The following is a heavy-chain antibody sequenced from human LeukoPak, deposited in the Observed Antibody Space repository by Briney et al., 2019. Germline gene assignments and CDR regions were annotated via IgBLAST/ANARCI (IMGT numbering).Heavy chain of an antibody. V-gene: IGHV3-48*03. CDR1: GFTFSSYE. J-gene: IGHJ6*02. CDR2: ISSSGSII. CDR3: ARDFNIVVVPAPGGMDV. D-gene: IGHD2-2*01. Sequence: PGGSLRLYCAASGFTFSSYEMNWVRQAPGKGLEWVSYISSSGSIIYYADSVKGRFTISRDNAKNSLYLQMNSLRAEDTAVYYCARDFNIVVVPAPGGMDVWGQGTTVTVSS.